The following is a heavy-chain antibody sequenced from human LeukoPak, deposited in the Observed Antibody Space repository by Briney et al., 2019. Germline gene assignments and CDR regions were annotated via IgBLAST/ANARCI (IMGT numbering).Heavy chain of an antibody. CDR2: LNGDGTNI. V-gene: IGHV3-74*01. D-gene: IGHD1-1*01. CDR1: GFTFSNYW. CDR3: ARGVRGYDY. Sequence: PGGSLRLSCVASGFTFSNYWMQWVRQVPGKGLVWVSRLNGDGTNIIYADSVKGRFTISRDNAKNSLYLQMNSLRAEDTAVYYCARGVRGYDYWGQGTLVTVSS. J-gene: IGHJ4*02.